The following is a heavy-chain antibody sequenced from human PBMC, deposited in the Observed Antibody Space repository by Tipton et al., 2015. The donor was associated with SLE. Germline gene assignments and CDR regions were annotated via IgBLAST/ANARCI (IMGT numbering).Heavy chain of an antibody. D-gene: IGHD1-1*01. CDR3: ARQMEGGYYYYGMDV. CDR2: IYPGDSDT. Sequence: VQLVQSGAGVKKPGESLKISCKGSGYSFTTHWIGWVRQMPGKGLEWMGIIYPGDSDTKYSPSFQGQVTISADTSISTAFLQWSSLKASDSATYYCARQMEGGYYYYGMDVWGQGTTVTVSS. V-gene: IGHV5-51*01. J-gene: IGHJ6*02. CDR1: GYSFTTHW.